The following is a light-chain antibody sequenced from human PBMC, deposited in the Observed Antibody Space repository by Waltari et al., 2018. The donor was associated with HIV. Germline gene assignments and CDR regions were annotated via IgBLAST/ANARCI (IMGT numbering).Light chain of an antibody. CDR1: QNIGNY. J-gene: IGKJ5*01. V-gene: IGKV3-11*01. Sequence: EVVLTQSTSTLSLSQGERATLSCRASQNIGNYLSLYHQKPVQAPRLLLYDASTRASGIPARFSGSGSWTDFTLTIRSLEPEDVAVYYCQQRSNWPPVTFGQGTRLEI. CDR2: DAS. CDR3: QQRSNWPPVT.